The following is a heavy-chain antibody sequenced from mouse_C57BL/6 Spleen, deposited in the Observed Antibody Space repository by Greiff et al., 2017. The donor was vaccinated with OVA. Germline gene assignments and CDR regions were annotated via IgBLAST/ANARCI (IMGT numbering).Heavy chain of an antibody. J-gene: IGHJ1*03. CDR2: INYDGSST. D-gene: IGHD2-2*01. V-gene: IGHV5-16*01. CDR3: ARDRGYDGYFDV. Sequence: EVHLVESEGGLVQPGSSMKLSCTASGFTFSDYYMAWVRQVPEKGLEWVANINYDGSSTYYLDSLKSRFIISRDNAKNILYLQMSSLKSEDTATYYCARDRGYDGYFDVWGTGTTVTVSS. CDR1: GFTFSDYY.